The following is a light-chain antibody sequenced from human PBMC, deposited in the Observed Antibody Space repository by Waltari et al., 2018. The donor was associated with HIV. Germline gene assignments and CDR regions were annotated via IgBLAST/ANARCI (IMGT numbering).Light chain of an antibody. Sequence: QSVLAQPLSASGTPGQRVTISCSGSTSNIGGNTVRWYQQLPGTAPKLLIYSNNERPSGVPDRLSGSTSGTSASLVISGLQSEDEADYYCAAWDDSLKGGAFGTGTKVTVL. J-gene: IGLJ1*01. CDR3: AAWDDSLKGGA. CDR1: TSNIGGNT. V-gene: IGLV1-44*01. CDR2: SNN.